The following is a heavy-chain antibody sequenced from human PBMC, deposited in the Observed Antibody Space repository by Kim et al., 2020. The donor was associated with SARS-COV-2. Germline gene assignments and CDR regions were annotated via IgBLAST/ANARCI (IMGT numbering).Heavy chain of an antibody. Sequence: GSLRLSCAASGFTFSSYWMSWVRQAPGKGLEWVANIKQDGSRKYYVDSVKGRFTISRDNAKNSLYLQMNSLRAEDTAVYYCARDKIVGATLFDYWGQGTLVTVSS. CDR3: ARDKIVGATLFDY. V-gene: IGHV3-7*01. CDR2: IKQDGSRK. J-gene: IGHJ4*02. D-gene: IGHD1-26*01. CDR1: GFTFSSYW.